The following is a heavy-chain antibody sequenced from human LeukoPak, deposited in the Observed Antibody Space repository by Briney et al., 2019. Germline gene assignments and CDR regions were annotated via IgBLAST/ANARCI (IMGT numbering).Heavy chain of an antibody. J-gene: IGHJ6*03. CDR3: ARGVKYYDFWSGYMYYVDV. D-gene: IGHD3-3*01. V-gene: IGHV4-34*01. CDR1: GGSFSGYY. CDR2: INHSGST. Sequence: SETLSLTCAVYGGSFSGYYWSWIRQPPGKGLEWIGEINHSGSTNYNPSLKSRVTISVDTSKNQFSLKLSSVTAADTAVYYCARGVKYYDFWSGYMYYVDVWGKGTTVTVSS.